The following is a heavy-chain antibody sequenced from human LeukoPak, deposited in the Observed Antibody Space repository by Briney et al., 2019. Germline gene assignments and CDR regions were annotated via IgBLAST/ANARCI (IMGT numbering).Heavy chain of an antibody. CDR2: ISAYNGNT. CDR1: GYTFTSYG. D-gene: IGHD3-3*01. CDR3: ARDYDFWSGNGGDFDY. V-gene: IGHV1-18*01. Sequence: GASVKVSCKASGYTFTSYGISWVRQAPGQGLEWMGWISAYNGNTNYAQKLQGRVTMTTDTSTSTAYMELRSLRSDDTAVYYCARDYDFWSGNGGDFDYWGQGTLVTVSS. J-gene: IGHJ4*02.